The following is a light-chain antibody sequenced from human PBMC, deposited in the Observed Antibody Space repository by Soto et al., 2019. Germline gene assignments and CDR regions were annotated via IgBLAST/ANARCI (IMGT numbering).Light chain of an antibody. CDR2: EVN. V-gene: IGLV2-11*02. J-gene: IGLJ3*02. CDR3: CLSPGSLTWL. CDR1: GSDVGESSH. Sequence: QSVLTQPRSVSGSPGQSVTISCTATGSDVGESSHVSWYQLHPGKAPKLMIYEVNNRPSGVPDRFSGSKSGSTASLTISGLQAEDEAEYYCCLSPGSLTWLFGGGTKLTVL.